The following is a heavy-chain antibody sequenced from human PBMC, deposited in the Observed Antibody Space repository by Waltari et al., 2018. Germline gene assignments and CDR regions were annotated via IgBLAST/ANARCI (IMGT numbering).Heavy chain of an antibody. CDR2: ISSTGDT. J-gene: IGHJ6*02. V-gene: IGHV3-13*01. CDR1: GFTFSSND. CDR3: ATISSVAIH. D-gene: IGHD2-15*01. Sequence: EVQLVESGGGLVQPGGSLRPSCAADGFTFSSNDLHWVRQATGKGLEWVSAISSTGDTYYAASVRGRFTISRENAQRSVYLQMNSLRAGDTALYYCATISSVAIHWGQGTTVTVSS.